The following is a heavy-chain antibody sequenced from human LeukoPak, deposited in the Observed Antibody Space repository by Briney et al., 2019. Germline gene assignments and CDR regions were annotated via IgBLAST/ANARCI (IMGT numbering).Heavy chain of an antibody. V-gene: IGHV3-33*06. CDR3: AKGGYSSDY. Sequence: GRSLRLSCAASGFTFSSYGMHWVRQAPGKGLEWVAVIWYDGSNKYYADSVKGRFTISRDNSKNTLYLQMNSPRAEDTAVYYCAKGGYSSDYWGQGTLVTVSS. D-gene: IGHD6-13*01. CDR2: IWYDGSNK. CDR1: GFTFSSYG. J-gene: IGHJ4*02.